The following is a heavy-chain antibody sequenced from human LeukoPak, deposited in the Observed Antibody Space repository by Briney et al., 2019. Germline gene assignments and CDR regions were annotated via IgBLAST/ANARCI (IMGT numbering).Heavy chain of an antibody. V-gene: IGHV3-23*01. CDR1: GFTFSTCL. Sequence: RGSLRLSFSAPGFTFSTCLIAWGPQTPGRGMERVSTMSGSGGSTNYAASMKGRFAISRENSKNTLLLQMSSMSAEDTAVHYCAKRPYCNGPGCHHIEYWGQGTLVTVSS. J-gene: IGHJ4*02. D-gene: IGHD2-15*01. CDR2: MSGSGGST. CDR3: AKRPYCNGPGCHHIEY.